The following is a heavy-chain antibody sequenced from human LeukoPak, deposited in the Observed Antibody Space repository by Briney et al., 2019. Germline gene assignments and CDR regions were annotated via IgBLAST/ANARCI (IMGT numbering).Heavy chain of an antibody. Sequence: ASVKVSCKASGGTFSSYAISWVRQAPGQGLEWMGGIIPIFGTANYAQKFQGRVTITADESTSTAYMELSSLRSEDTAVYYCASYCSSTSCYEGDYYYMDVWGKGTTVTVSS. J-gene: IGHJ6*03. V-gene: IGHV1-69*13. CDR1: GGTFSSYA. CDR3: ASYCSSTSCYEGDYYYMDV. D-gene: IGHD2-2*01. CDR2: IIPIFGTA.